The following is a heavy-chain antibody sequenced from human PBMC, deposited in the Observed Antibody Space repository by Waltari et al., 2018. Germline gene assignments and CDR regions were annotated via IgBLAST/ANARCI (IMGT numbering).Heavy chain of an antibody. D-gene: IGHD3-9*01. CDR3: ARWDDILTGFGRIDF. CDR2: IYPGDFDT. CDR1: GYSFTSYW. Sequence: EVQLVQSGAEVKKPGESLKISCKGSGYSFTSYWIGWVRQMPGKGLEWMGIIYPGDFDTSYSPSFQGQVTISAYKSISTAYLQWSRLKASDAAMYYCARWDDILTGFGRIDFWGHGTLVTVSS. J-gene: IGHJ4*01. V-gene: IGHV5-51*03.